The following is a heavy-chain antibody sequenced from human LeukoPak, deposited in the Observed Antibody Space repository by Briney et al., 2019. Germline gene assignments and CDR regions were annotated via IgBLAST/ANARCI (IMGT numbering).Heavy chain of an antibody. CDR1: GFIFDDYG. J-gene: IGHJ6*04. Sequence: GGSLRLSCAASGFIFDDYGMSWVRQAPGKGLEWVSGINWNGDSTGYADSVKGRFTISRGNAQNSLYLQTNSLRAEDTAVYYCAELGITMIGGVWGKGTTVTISS. D-gene: IGHD3-10*02. V-gene: IGHV3-20*04. CDR3: AELGITMIGGV. CDR2: INWNGDST.